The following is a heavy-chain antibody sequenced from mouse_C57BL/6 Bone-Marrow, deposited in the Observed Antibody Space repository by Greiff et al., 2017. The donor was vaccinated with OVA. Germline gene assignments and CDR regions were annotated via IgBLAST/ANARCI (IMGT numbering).Heavy chain of an antibody. D-gene: IGHD1-1*01. J-gene: IGHJ4*01. CDR1: GFSFNTYA. CDR3: VRHRDYGSSYYYAMDY. CDR2: IRSKSNNYAT. Sequence: DVHLVESGGGLVQPKGSLKLSCAASGFSFNTYAMNCVRQAPGKGLEWVARIRSKSNNYATYYADSVKDRFTISRDDSESMLYLQMNNLKTEDTAMYYCVRHRDYGSSYYYAMDYWGQGTSVTVSS. V-gene: IGHV10-1*01.